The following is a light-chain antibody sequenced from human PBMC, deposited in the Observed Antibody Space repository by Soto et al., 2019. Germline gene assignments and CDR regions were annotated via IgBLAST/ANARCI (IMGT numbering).Light chain of an antibody. V-gene: IGKV4-1*01. J-gene: IGKJ3*01. Sequence: DIVMTQSPDSLAVSLGERATINCKSSRSVSDSSNNENSLAWYQQRPRQPPKLLIYWASPRESGVPDRLSGSGSGTDCPRTISSRQAEDGAVYYCQQYYTAQLTFGPGTKGDIQ. CDR2: WAS. CDR3: QQYYTAQLT. CDR1: RSVSDSSNNENS.